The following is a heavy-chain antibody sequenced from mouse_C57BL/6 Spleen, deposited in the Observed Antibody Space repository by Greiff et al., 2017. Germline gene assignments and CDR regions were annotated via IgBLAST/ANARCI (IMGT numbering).Heavy chain of an antibody. J-gene: IGHJ4*01. D-gene: IGHD2-4*01. CDR1: GYTFTDYN. Sequence: EVQLQQSGPELVKPGASVKMSCKASGYTFTDYNMHWVKQSHGKSLEWIGYINPNNGGTSYNQKFKGKATLTVNKSSSTAYMELRSLTSEDSAVYYCARKKIYYDYDDYAMDYWGQVTSVTVSS. CDR2: INPNNGGT. V-gene: IGHV1-22*01. CDR3: ARKKIYYDYDDYAMDY.